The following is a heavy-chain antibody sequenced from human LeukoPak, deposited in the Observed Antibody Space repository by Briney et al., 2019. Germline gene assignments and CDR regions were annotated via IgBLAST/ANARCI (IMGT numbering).Heavy chain of an antibody. CDR2: IKEDATES. D-gene: IGHD3-10*01. V-gene: IGHV3-7*01. CDR3: VRDRGWYHFDL. CDR1: GFSFGSYW. J-gene: IGHJ4*02. Sequence: GGSLRLSCAASGFSFGSYWMTWIRQAPGKGLEWVAHIKEDATESRSADSVKGRFSISRDNTKNSLFLQLNSLRTEDTAVYYCVRDRGWYHFDLWGQGTLVAVSS.